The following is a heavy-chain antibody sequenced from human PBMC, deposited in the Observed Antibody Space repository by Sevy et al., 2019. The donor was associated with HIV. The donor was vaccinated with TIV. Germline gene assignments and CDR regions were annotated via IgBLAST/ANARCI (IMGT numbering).Heavy chain of an antibody. J-gene: IGHJ4*02. CDR2: IIPIFGTA. CDR1: GGTFSSYA. V-gene: IGHV1-69*13. Sequence: ASVKVSCKASGGTFSSYAISWVRQAPGQGLEWMGGIIPIFGTANYAQTFQGRVTITADESTSTAYMELSSLRSEDTAVYYCARGHYGATNKFDYWGQGTLVTVSS. CDR3: ARGHYGATNKFDY. D-gene: IGHD3-16*01.